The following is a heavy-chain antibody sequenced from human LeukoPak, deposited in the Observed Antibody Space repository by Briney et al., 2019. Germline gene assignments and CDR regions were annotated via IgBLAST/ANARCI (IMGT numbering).Heavy chain of an antibody. J-gene: IGHJ3*02. Sequence: GESLQISCKGSGYSFTSYWIGWVRQMPGKGLEWMGIIYPGDSDTRYSPSFQGQVTISADKSISTAYLQWSSLKASDTAMYYCARVGYCSSTSCYRVNAFDIWGQGTMVTVSS. CDR3: ARVGYCSSTSCYRVNAFDI. CDR2: IYPGDSDT. V-gene: IGHV5-51*01. CDR1: GYSFTSYW. D-gene: IGHD2-2*01.